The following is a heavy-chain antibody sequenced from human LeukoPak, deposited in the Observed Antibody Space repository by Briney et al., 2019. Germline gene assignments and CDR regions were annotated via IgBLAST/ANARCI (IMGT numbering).Heavy chain of an antibody. J-gene: IGHJ6*02. D-gene: IGHD1-26*01. CDR2: ISSSGSTI. Sequence: GGSLRLSCAASGFTFSDYYMSWIRQAPGKGLEWVSYISSSGSTIYYADSVKGRSTISRDNAKNSLYLQMNSLRAEDTAVYYCAREVGAYYYYYGMDVWGQGTTVTVSS. V-gene: IGHV3-11*01. CDR3: AREVGAYYYYYGMDV. CDR1: GFTFSDYY.